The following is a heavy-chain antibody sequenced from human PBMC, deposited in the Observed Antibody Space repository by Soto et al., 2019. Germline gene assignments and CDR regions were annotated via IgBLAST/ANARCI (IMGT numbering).Heavy chain of an antibody. J-gene: IGHJ3*01. Sequence: QVQLVQSGAEVKKPGSSVKVSCKASGGTFNTYIITWVRQAPGQGLEWMGGIIPSFGTANYAPKFRGRVTITADDSTTPVYMHVSSLRSEDTAVYFCATVETPGGGPPASPTPQAFVVWGQGTEVTVSS. CDR2: IIPSFGTA. D-gene: IGHD2-21*02. CDR3: ATVETPGGGPPASPTPQAFVV. CDR1: GGTFNTYI. V-gene: IGHV1-69*01.